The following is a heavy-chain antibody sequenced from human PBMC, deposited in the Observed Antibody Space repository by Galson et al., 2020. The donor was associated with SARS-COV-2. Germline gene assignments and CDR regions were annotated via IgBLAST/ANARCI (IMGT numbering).Heavy chain of an antibody. CDR1: GDSIGRSYSY. Sequence: SETLSLTCSVSGDSIGRSYSYWGWIRQAPGKGLEWIASVYYGGSTYYNQSLKSRVTLSVDTSKNHFSLNLTSVTAADAALYYCARGALTGTALFDYWGQGTLVTVSS. CDR3: ARGALTGTALFDY. V-gene: IGHV4-39*07. CDR2: VYYGGST. J-gene: IGHJ4*02.